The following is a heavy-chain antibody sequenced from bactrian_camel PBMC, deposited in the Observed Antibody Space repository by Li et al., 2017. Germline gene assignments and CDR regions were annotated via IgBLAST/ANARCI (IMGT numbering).Heavy chain of an antibody. V-gene: IGHV3S53*01. J-gene: IGHJ4*01. CDR3: AAGRSYSCSSEY. CDR2: IDSDGIA. CDR1: GNLYAVDC. Sequence: QVQLVESGGGSVQAGESLRLSCTASGNLYAVDCLAWFRQAPGKEREGVAAIDSDGIASYADSVKGRFTVSRDNAANTLYLQMSSLRPEDTGMYYCAAGRSYSCSSEYWGQGTQVTVS. D-gene: IGHD3*01.